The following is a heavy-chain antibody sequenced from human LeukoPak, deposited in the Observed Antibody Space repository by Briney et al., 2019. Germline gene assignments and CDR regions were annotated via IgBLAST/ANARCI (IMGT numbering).Heavy chain of an antibody. CDR3: ARLKAAAGSNFDY. CDR2: INSSSSTI. D-gene: IGHD6-13*01. Sequence: PGGSLRLSCAASGFTFSSYAMRWVRQAPGKGLEWVSYINSSSSTIYYADSVKGRFTISRDTAKNSLYLQMNSLRAEDTALYYCARLKAAAGSNFDYWGQGTLVTVSS. CDR1: GFTFSSYA. V-gene: IGHV3-48*04. J-gene: IGHJ4*02.